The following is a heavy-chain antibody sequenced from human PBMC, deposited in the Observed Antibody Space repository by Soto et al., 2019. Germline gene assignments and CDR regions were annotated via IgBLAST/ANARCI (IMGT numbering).Heavy chain of an antibody. Sequence: QVQLVESGGGVVQPGRSLRLSCAASGFTFSSYGMHWVRQAPGKGLERVAVIWYDGSNKYYADSVKGRFTISRDNSKSTLYLQMNSLRAEDTAVYYCASTGEQRGPFDYWGQGTLVTVSS. CDR1: GFTFSSYG. D-gene: IGHD6-25*01. J-gene: IGHJ4*02. CDR3: ASTGEQRGPFDY. V-gene: IGHV3-33*01. CDR2: IWYDGSNK.